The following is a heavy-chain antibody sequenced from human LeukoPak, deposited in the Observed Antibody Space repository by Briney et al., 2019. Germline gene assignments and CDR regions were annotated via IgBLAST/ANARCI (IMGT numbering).Heavy chain of an antibody. Sequence: GESLKISCQGPGYSFTSYWIGWVGKMPGKGLEWMGIIYPGEFETSYSTPFPGEVTLSADKPISTAYLQWTSLKASDTARYYCARLPTAMVLGFTDYWGQGRLVTVSS. CDR3: ARLPTAMVLGFTDY. J-gene: IGHJ4*01. V-gene: IGHV5-51*01. CDR1: GYSFTSYW. CDR2: IYPGEFET. D-gene: IGHD5-18*01.